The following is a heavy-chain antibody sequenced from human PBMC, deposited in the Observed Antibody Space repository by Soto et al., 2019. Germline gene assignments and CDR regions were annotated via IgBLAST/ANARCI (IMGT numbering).Heavy chain of an antibody. CDR3: ARGGWNYDCLDV. V-gene: IGHV3-48*02. J-gene: IGHJ6*02. CDR1: GFAFSGYS. CDR2: MSNSGSRI. D-gene: IGHD3-3*01. Sequence: GGSLRLSCEAFGFAFSGYSMNWVSPAPGKGLEWISSMSNSGSRIYYSDSVKGRFTISRDNAMNSLYLQMNNLRDEDTAVYYCARGGWNYDCLDVWGQGTTVTVSS.